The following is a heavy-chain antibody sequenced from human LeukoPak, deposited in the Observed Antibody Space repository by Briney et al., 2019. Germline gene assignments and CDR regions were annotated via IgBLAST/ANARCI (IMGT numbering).Heavy chain of an antibody. V-gene: IGHV3-21*01. Sequence: GGSLRLSCAASGFTFSSYSMNWVRQAPGKGLEWVSSISSSSSYIYYADSVKGRLTISRDNAKNSLYLQMNSLRAEDTAVYYCATRGPYYDILTGYLYWGQGTLVTVSS. J-gene: IGHJ4*02. CDR3: ATRGPYYDILTGYLY. D-gene: IGHD3-9*01. CDR1: GFTFSSYS. CDR2: ISSSSSYI.